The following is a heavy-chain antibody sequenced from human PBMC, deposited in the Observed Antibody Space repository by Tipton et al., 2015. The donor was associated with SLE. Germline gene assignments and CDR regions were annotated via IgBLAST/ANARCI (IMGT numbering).Heavy chain of an antibody. J-gene: IGHJ5*02. CDR3: ARGELERLGTWFDP. CDR2: INYRGST. V-gene: IGHV4-39*07. D-gene: IGHD1-1*01. CDR1: GGSISSSSYY. Sequence: GLVKPSETLSLTCTVSGGSISSSSYYWTWIRQPPEKGLEWIGEINYRGSTNYNPSLKSRATISIDTSKNQFSLRLSSVTAADTAVYYCARGELERLGTWFDPWGQGTLVTVSS.